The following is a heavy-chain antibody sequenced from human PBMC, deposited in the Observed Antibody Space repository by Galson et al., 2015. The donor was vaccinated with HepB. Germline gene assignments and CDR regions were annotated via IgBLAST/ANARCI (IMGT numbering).Heavy chain of an antibody. V-gene: IGHV1-69*13. D-gene: IGHD6-6*01. CDR2: IIPIFGTA. CDR3: ARGEDEYSSSPDAFDI. Sequence: VKVSCKASGGTFRSYTISWVRQAPGQGLEWMGGIIPIFGTANYVQMFQGRVTITADESTSTAYMELSSLRPEDTAVYYCARGEDEYSSSPDAFDIWGQGTMVTVSS. CDR1: GGTFRSYT. J-gene: IGHJ3*02.